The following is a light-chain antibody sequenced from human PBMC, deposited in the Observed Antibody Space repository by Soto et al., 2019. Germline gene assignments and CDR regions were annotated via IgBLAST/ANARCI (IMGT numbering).Light chain of an antibody. V-gene: IGKV1-39*01. CDR1: QNISRY. Sequence: DIQMTQSPSSLSASAGDRIPITCRASQNISRYLNWYQHKPGKAPKLLINAASSLERGVPSRFSGGGSGTDFTLNISSLQPDDFATYYCQQNYRATPWTFGQGTKVDIK. J-gene: IGKJ1*01. CDR3: QQNYRATPWT. CDR2: AAS.